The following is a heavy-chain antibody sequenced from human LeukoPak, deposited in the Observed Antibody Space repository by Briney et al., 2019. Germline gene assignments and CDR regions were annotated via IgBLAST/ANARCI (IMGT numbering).Heavy chain of an antibody. D-gene: IGHD3-3*01. CDR2: ISSSSSTI. CDR1: GFTFSSYG. CDR3: SREPTYYDFWSGYSWFDY. Sequence: GGSLRLSCAASGFTFSSYGMNWVRQAPGKGLEWVSYISSSSSTIYYADSVKGRFTISRDNAKNSLYLQMNSLRAEDTAVYCCSREPTYYDFWSGYSWFDYWGQGTLVTVSS. J-gene: IGHJ4*02. V-gene: IGHV3-48*01.